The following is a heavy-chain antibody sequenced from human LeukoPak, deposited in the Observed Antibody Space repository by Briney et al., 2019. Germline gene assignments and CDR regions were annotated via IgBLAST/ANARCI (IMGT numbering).Heavy chain of an antibody. Sequence: SETLSLTCTVSGGSISSSSYHWGWIRQPPGKGLEWIGSVYYTGTTYYSPSLRSRLIMSVETSTNQFSLKLSPVTAADTAVYYCARDSPYGDSGYNWFDPWGQGTLVTVSS. CDR3: ARDSPYGDSGYNWFDP. CDR2: VYYTGTT. D-gene: IGHD4-17*01. J-gene: IGHJ5*02. CDR1: GGSISSSSYH. V-gene: IGHV4-39*07.